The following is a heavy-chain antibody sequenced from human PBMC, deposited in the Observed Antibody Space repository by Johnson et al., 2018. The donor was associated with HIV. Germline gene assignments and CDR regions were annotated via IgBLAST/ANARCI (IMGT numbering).Heavy chain of an antibody. CDR3: AKGMWGHDAFDI. CDR1: GFTFSSYA. D-gene: IGHD1-26*01. J-gene: IGHJ3*02. CDR2: ISYDGSNK. V-gene: IGHV3-30*04. Sequence: QMLLVESGGGVVQPGRSLRLSCAASGFTFSSYAMHWVRQAPGKGLAWVAVISYDGSNKYYADSVKGRFTISRDNSKNTLYLQMNSLRAEDTAVYYCAKGMWGHDAFDIWGQGTMVTVSS.